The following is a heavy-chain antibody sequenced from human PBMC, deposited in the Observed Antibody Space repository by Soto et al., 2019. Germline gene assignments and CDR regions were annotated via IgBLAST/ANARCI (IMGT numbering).Heavy chain of an antibody. CDR2: INPSGGST. V-gene: IGHV1-46*01. J-gene: IGHJ6*02. D-gene: IGHD3-3*01. Sequence: ASVKVSCKASGYTFTSYYMHWVRQAPGQGLEWMGIINPSGGSTSYAQKIQGRVTMTRDTSTSTVYMELSSLRSEDTAVYYCATPYYDFWSGYYRDYYYYGMDVWGQGTTVTVSS. CDR3: ATPYYDFWSGYYRDYYYYGMDV. CDR1: GYTFTSYY.